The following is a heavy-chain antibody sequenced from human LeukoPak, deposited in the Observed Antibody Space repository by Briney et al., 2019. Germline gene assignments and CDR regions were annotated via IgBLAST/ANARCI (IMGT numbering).Heavy chain of an antibody. V-gene: IGHV3-23*01. J-gene: IGHJ5*02. CDR3: AKEYSSGWDP. D-gene: IGHD6-19*01. CDR2: ISGSGGST. CDR1: EFSVGSNY. Sequence: PGGSLRLSCAASEFSVGSNYMTWVRQAPGKGLEWVSAISGSGGSTYYADSVEGWFTISRDNSKNTLYLQMNSLRAEDTAVYYCAKEYSSGWDPWGQGTLVTVSS.